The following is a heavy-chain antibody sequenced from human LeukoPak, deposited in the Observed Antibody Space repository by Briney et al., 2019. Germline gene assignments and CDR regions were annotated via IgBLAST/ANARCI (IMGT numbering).Heavy chain of an antibody. D-gene: IGHD3-22*01. J-gene: IGHJ6*02. V-gene: IGHV3-74*01. CDR1: GFTFSSYW. CDR3: ARAGGYYYDSXGMDV. Sequence: GGSLRLSCAASGFTFSSYWMHWVRQAPGKGRVWVSRINSDGSSTSYADSVKGRFTISRDSAKNTLYLQMNSLRAEDTAVYYCARAGGYYYDSXGMDVWGQGTTVTVSS. CDR2: INSDGSST.